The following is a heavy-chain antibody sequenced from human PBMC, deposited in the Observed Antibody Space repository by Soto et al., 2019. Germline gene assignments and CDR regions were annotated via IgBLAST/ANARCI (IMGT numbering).Heavy chain of an antibody. Sequence: SETLSLTCTVSGGSVSSCSYYWSWLRQAPGQGRVWIGYIYYSGSTNYNPSIKSRVTISVDTSKNQFSLKLSSVTAADTAVYYCARDRIAAAGTYYYYGMDVWGQGTTVTVS. CDR1: GGSVSSCSYY. CDR3: ARDRIAAAGTYYYYGMDV. V-gene: IGHV4-61*01. D-gene: IGHD6-13*01. J-gene: IGHJ6*02. CDR2: IYYSGST.